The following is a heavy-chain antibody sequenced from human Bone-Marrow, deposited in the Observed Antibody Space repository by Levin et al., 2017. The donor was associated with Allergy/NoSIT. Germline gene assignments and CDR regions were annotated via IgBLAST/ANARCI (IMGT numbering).Heavy chain of an antibody. J-gene: IGHJ4*02. CDR3: AKESVRGSGWTGSFDY. Sequence: LSLTCAASGFPFSSSGMHWVRPAPGKGLEWVAVISYDGSNKDYADSVKGRFTISRDNSKNTLYLQMNSLRAEDTAVYYCAKESVRGSGWTGSFDYWGQGTLVTVSS. CDR1: GFPFSSSG. D-gene: IGHD6-19*01. CDR2: ISYDGSNK. V-gene: IGHV3-30*18.